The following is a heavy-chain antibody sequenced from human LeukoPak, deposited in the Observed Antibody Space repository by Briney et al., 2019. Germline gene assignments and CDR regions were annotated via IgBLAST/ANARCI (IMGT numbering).Heavy chain of an antibody. CDR3: ATSLRAGYYYYGMDV. CDR1: GYTLTELP. CDR2: FDPEDGET. J-gene: IGHJ6*02. D-gene: IGHD2-15*01. Sequence: GASVKVSCKVSGYTLTELPMHWVRQAPGKGLEWMGGFDPEDGETIYAQKFQGRVTMTEDTSADTAYMELSSLRSEDTAVYYCATSLRAGYYYYGMDVWGQGTTVTVSS. V-gene: IGHV1-24*01.